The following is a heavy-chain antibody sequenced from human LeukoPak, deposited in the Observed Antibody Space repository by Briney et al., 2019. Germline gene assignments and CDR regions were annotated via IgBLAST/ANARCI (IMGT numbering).Heavy chain of an antibody. V-gene: IGHV4-61*08. CDR1: GGSISSGDYY. CDR3: ARQGDNDYGDYGSEFDAFDI. J-gene: IGHJ3*02. D-gene: IGHD4-17*01. Sequence: PSETLSLTCTVSGGSISSGDYYWSWLRQPPVKGLEWTGHTYYSGSTNYNPSLKSRVTISVDTSKKHCSLKLSSVTAADTAVYYCARQGDNDYGDYGSEFDAFDIWGQGTMVTVSS. CDR2: TYYSGST.